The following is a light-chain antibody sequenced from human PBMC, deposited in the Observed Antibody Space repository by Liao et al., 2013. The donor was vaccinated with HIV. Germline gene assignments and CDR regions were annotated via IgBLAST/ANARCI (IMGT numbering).Light chain of an antibody. CDR2: QDT. CDR1: KLGDEY. J-gene: IGLJ1*01. V-gene: IGLV3-1*01. CDR3: QVWDRSSGHPNV. Sequence: SYELTQPPSVSVSPGQTASITCSGDKLGDEYASWYQQKPGQSPVLVIYQDTRRPSGIPERFSGSNTENTATLTISRAEAGDEADYYCQVWDRSSGHPNVFGLGTKVTVL.